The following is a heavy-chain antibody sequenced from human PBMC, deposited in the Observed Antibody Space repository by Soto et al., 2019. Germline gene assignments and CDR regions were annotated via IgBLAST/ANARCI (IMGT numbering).Heavy chain of an antibody. CDR1: GFNFNTYW. CDR3: RRVPHDGNYENGVDV. D-gene: IGHD4-17*01. V-gene: IGHV3-7*03. J-gene: IGHJ6*02. CDR2: IDTDGSRK. Sequence: GGSLRLSCAASGFNFNTYWMYWLRQAPGKGLELVANIDTDGSRKNDVDSGKGGFIISRDNAKNSLFLQRNSLRADDTAVYYCRRVPHDGNYENGVDVWGQGTTVTASS.